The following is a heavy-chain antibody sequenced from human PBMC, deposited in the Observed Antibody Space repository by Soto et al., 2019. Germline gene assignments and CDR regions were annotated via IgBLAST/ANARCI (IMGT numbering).Heavy chain of an antibody. J-gene: IGHJ6*02. CDR2: ISYDGSNK. CDR1: GFTFSSYA. CDR3: ARVTAAAGTGSTPDV. V-gene: IGHV3-30-3*01. D-gene: IGHD6-13*01. Sequence: GGSLRLSCAASGFTFSSYAMHWVRQAPGKGLEWVAVISYDGSNKYYADSVKGRFTISRDNSKNTLYLQMNSLRAEDTAVYYCARVTAAAGTGSTPDVWGQGTTVTVSS.